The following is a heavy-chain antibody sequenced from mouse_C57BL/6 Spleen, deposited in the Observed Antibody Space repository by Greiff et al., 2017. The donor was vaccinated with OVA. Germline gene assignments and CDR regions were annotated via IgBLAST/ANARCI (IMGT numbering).Heavy chain of an antibody. D-gene: IGHD1-1*01. V-gene: IGHV5-17*01. CDR2: ISSGSSTI. Sequence: EVKVEESGGGLVKPGGSLKLSCAASGFTFSDYGMHWVRQAPEKGLEWVAYISSGSSTIYYADTVKGRFTISRDNAKNTLFLQMTSLRSEDTAMYYCARGDYYGRNYFDYWGQGTTLTVSS. J-gene: IGHJ2*01. CDR3: ARGDYYGRNYFDY. CDR1: GFTFSDYG.